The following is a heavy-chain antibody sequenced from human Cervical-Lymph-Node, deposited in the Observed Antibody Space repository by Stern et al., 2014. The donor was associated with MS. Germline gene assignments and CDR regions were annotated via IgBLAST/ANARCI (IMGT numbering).Heavy chain of an antibody. D-gene: IGHD6-19*01. V-gene: IGHV3-9*01. CDR3: AKDYSSGFNWFDP. CDR1: GFTFDEYA. J-gene: IGHJ5*02. Sequence: QLVESGGGLVQPGRSLRLSCAASGFTFDEYAMHLVRPVPGKGLGWVSGISWNSGTIGYADSVKGRFSISRDDAKNSLYLQMNSLRTEDTALYYCAKDYSSGFNWFDPWGQGTLVTVSS. CDR2: ISWNSGTI.